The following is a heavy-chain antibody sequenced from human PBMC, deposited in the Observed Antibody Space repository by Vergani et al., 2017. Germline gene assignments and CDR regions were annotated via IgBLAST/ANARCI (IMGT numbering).Heavy chain of an antibody. D-gene: IGHD6-13*01. CDR2: IRGCGTDP. Sequence: EMQLLESGGGLVQPGGSLRLSCVTSEVSVSKYAMSWVRQPQGTGLEWVSSIRGCGTDPHYTDSVKGRFTISSDNSKHTLFFQMHSLRPEDTSIYFCARDVWFSNSRISWGLGTLVTVSS. V-gene: IGHV3-23*01. CDR1: EVSVSKYA. J-gene: IGHJ4*02. CDR3: ARDVWFSNSRIS.